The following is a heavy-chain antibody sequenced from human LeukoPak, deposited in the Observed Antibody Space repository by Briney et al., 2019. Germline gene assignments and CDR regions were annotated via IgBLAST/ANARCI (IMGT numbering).Heavy chain of an antibody. CDR2: IKRDGSEK. J-gene: IGHJ3*02. CDR3: ASLTVEGAFDI. Sequence: GGSLRLSCAAAGFTFSNYWMSWVRQAPGKGLEWVANIKRDGSEKYYVDSVKGRFTISRDNAKNSLYLQMNSLRAEDTAVYYCASLTVEGAFDIWGQGTMVTVSS. D-gene: IGHD1-14*01. CDR1: GFTFSNYW. V-gene: IGHV3-7*01.